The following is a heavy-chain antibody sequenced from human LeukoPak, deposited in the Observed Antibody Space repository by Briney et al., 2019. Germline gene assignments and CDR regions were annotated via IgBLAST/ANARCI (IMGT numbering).Heavy chain of an antibody. D-gene: IGHD6-6*01. CDR3: ARTKGQLGRRGYFDY. Sequence: SETLSLTCTVSGGSISSYYWSWIRQPPGKGLEWIGYIYYSGSTNYNPSLKSRVTISVDTSKNQFSLKLSSVTAADTAVYYCARTKGQLGRRGYFDYWGQGTLVTVSS. V-gene: IGHV4-59*01. CDR2: IYYSGST. CDR1: GGSISSYY. J-gene: IGHJ4*02.